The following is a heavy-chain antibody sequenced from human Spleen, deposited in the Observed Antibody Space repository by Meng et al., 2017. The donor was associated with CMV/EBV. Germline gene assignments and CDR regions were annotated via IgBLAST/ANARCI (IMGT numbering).Heavy chain of an antibody. D-gene: IGHD1-26*01. CDR2: IKSNTDAETA. V-gene: IGHV3-15*01. Sequence: VRVVVSGGDLVHGGASLSLSCAAVGFYYSNDWMRWVRQAPGKGLEWVGRIKSNTDAETAEYAAPVTGRFTISRDDSKSTLYLQMSGLGIDDKGVYYCTWDDKAVSDYWGQGTLVTVSS. CDR3: TWDDKAVSDY. CDR1: GFYYSNDW. J-gene: IGHJ4*02.